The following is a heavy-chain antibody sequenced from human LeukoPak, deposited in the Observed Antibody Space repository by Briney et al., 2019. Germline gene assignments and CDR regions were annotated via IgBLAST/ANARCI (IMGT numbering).Heavy chain of an antibody. V-gene: IGHV4-30-2*01. CDR1: GGSISGGGYS. Sequence: PSETLSLTCAVSGGSISGGGYSWSWIRQPPGKGLEWIGYIYHSGSTYYNPSLKSRVTISVDRSKNQFSLKLSSVTAADTAVYYCARGGTMVRGVIIRQFDYWSQGTLVTVSS. CDR3: ARGGTMVRGVIIRQFDY. J-gene: IGHJ4*02. D-gene: IGHD3-10*01. CDR2: IYHSGST.